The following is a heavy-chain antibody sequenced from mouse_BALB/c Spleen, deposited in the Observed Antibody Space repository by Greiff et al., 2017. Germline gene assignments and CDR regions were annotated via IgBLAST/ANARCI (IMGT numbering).Heavy chain of an antibody. V-gene: IGHV1S135*01. CDR3: ARWGDYDEGGI. D-gene: IGHD2-4*01. Sequence: VHVKQSRPELVKPGASVKVSCKASGYAFTSYNMYWVKQSHGKSLELIGYIDPYNGGTSYNQKFKGKATLTVDKSSSTAYMHLNSLTSEDSAVYYCARWGDYDEGGIWGQGTSVTVSS. CDR2: IDPYNGGT. CDR1: GYAFTSYN. J-gene: IGHJ4*01.